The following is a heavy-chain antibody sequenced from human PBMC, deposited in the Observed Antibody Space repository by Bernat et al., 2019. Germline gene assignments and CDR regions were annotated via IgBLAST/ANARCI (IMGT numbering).Heavy chain of an antibody. Sequence: QVQLQESGPGLVKPSQTLSLTCTVSGGSISSGGYYWSWIRQHPGKGLEWIGYIYYSGSTYYNPSLKSRVTISVATSKNQFSLQLSSVTAADTAVYYCARDPVARSGTHGYFEYWGQGTLVTVSS. V-gene: IGHV4-31*03. CDR1: GGSISSGGYY. D-gene: IGHD2-15*01. J-gene: IGHJ4*02. CDR3: ARDPVARSGTHGYFEY. CDR2: IYYSGST.